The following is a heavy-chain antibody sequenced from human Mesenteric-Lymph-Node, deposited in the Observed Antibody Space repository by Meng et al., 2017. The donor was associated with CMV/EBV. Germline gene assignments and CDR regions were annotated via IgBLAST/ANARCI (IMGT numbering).Heavy chain of an antibody. Sequence: SETLSLTCTVSGGSISSSSYYWGWIRQPPGKGLEWIGSIYYSGSTYYNPSLKSRVTISVDTSKNQFSLKLSSVTAADTAAYYCAREGGSYYDSLPVHWGQGTLVTVSS. CDR2: IYYSGST. V-gene: IGHV4-39*07. J-gene: IGHJ4*02. CDR3: AREGGSYYDSLPVH. D-gene: IGHD1-26*01. CDR1: GGSISSSSYY.